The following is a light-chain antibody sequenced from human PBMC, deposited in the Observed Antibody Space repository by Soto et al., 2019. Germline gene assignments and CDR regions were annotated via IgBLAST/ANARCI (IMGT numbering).Light chain of an antibody. CDR3: QQFVNLPFT. CDR2: DAM. J-gene: IGKJ3*01. CDR1: QDISAY. V-gene: IGKV1-33*01. Sequence: DIQMTQSPSFLSASVGDRVTITCQASQDISAYLNWYQQKPGQAPKLLIHDAMHLETGGPSRFSGSGSGSTFIFTISSLQPEDIATYYCQQFVNLPFTFGPGTTVDLK.